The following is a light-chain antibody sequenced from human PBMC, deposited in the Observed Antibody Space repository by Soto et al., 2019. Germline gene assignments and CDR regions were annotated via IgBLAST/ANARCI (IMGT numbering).Light chain of an antibody. CDR2: DAS. V-gene: IGKV3-11*01. Sequence: EIVLTQSPATLSLSPGERATLSCRASQSVSSYLAWYQQKPGQAPRLLIYDASNRATGIPARFSGSGSGPDFTLTISGLEPEDFSVYYCQQRSNWPPITVGQGTRLEIK. J-gene: IGKJ5*01. CDR3: QQRSNWPPIT. CDR1: QSVSSY.